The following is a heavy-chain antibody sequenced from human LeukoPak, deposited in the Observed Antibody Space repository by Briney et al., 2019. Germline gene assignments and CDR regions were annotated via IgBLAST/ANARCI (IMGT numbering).Heavy chain of an antibody. Sequence: GGSLRLSCTVSGFTVSSNSMSWVRQAPGKGLEWVSFIYSDNTHYSDSVKGRFTISRDNSKNTLYLQMNSLRAEDTAVYYCARRAGAYSHPYDYWGQGTLVTVAS. V-gene: IGHV3-53*01. CDR3: ARRAGAYSHPYDY. CDR2: IYSDNT. CDR1: GFTVSSNS. D-gene: IGHD4/OR15-4a*01. J-gene: IGHJ4*02.